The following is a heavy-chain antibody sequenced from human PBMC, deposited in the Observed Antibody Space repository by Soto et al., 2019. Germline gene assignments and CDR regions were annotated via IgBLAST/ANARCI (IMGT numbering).Heavy chain of an antibody. V-gene: IGHV4-34*01. CDR2: INHSGST. CDR3: AREGYYPPTSNWFDP. Sequence: SETLSVTCAVYGGSFSGYYWSWIRQPPGKGLEWIGEINHSGSTNYNPSLKSRVTISVDTSKNQFSLKLSSVTAADTAVYYCAREGYYPPTSNWFDPWGQGTLVTVSS. D-gene: IGHD1-26*01. CDR1: GGSFSGYY. J-gene: IGHJ5*02.